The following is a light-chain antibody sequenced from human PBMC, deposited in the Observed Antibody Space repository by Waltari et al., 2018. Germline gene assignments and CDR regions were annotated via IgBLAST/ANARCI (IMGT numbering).Light chain of an antibody. V-gene: IGLV1-40*01. CDR2: GSS. Sequence: QSVLTQPPSVSGAPGLRVTISCPGSSSNIGAGYDIHWYQQLPETAPNLLIYGSSNRPSGVPDRSSGSTSVTSASLAIPGLQAEDEADYYCQSYDSSLSGSRVFGGGTKLTVL. J-gene: IGLJ2*01. CDR1: SSNIGAGYD. CDR3: QSYDSSLSGSRV.